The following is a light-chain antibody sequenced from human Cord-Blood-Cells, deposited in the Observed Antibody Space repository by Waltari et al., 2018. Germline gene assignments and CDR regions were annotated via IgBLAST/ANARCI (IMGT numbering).Light chain of an antibody. Sequence: DIQMTQSPSSLSASVGDRVTITCRASQSISSYLNWYQQKPGKAPKLLIYAASSLQSGVPSSFSGSGSGTDLTLTISSLQPEDFATYYCQQSYSVPPPFGGGSKVEIK. V-gene: IGKV1-39*01. CDR3: QQSYSVPPP. CDR1: QSISSY. J-gene: IGKJ4*02. CDR2: AAS.